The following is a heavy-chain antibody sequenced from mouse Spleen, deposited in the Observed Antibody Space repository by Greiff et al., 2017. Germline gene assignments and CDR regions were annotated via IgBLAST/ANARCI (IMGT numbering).Heavy chain of an antibody. V-gene: IGHV2-2*01. CDR1: GFSLTSSG. Sequence: QVQLQQSGPGLVQPSQSLSITCTVSGFSLTSSGVHWVRQSPGKGLEWLGVIWSGGSTDYNAAFISRLSISKDNSKSQVFFKMNILQADDTAIYYCAREGVFLDYWGQGTTLTVSS. CDR3: AREGVFLDY. CDR2: IWSGGST. J-gene: IGHJ2*01.